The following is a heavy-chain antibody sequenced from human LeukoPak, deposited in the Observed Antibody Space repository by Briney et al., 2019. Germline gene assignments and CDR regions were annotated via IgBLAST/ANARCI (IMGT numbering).Heavy chain of an antibody. D-gene: IGHD3-9*01. CDR3: ARYDILRGVDY. V-gene: IGHV4-59*08. J-gene: IGHJ4*02. Sequence: SETLSLTCTVSGDSISSYYWSWIRQPPGKELEWIGYIYCSGSASSHPSLKSRVTISVDTSKNQFSLKLSSVTAADTAVYYCARYDILRGVDYWGQGTLVTVSS. CDR1: GDSISSYY. CDR2: IYCSGSA.